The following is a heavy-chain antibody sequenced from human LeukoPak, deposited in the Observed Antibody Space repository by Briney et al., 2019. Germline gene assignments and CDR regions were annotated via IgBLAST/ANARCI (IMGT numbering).Heavy chain of an antibody. CDR3: ARDGEDRIGLRYFDSYREK. J-gene: IGHJ4*02. Sequence: PGGSLRLSCAASGFTFSSYAMHWVRQAPGKGLEWVAVISYDGSNKYYADSVKGRFTISRDNSKNTLYLQMNSLRAEDTAVYYCARDGEDRIGLRYFDSYREKGGQGTLVTVSS. CDR2: ISYDGSNK. CDR1: GFTFSSYA. D-gene: IGHD3-9*01. V-gene: IGHV3-30-3*01.